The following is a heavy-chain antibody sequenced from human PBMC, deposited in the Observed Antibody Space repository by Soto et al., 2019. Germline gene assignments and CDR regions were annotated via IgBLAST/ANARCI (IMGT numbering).Heavy chain of an antibody. CDR2: INAGNGNT. Sequence: QVQLVQSGAEVKKPGASVKVSCKASGYTFTSYAMHWVRQAPGQRLEWMGWINAGNGNTKYSQKFQGRVTITRDRSASTAYMGLSSLRSEDTAVYYCARGKQWLVQRPYYHGIDVWGQGTTVTVSS. CDR3: ARGKQWLVQRPYYHGIDV. D-gene: IGHD6-19*01. CDR1: GYTFTSYA. V-gene: IGHV1-3*01. J-gene: IGHJ6*02.